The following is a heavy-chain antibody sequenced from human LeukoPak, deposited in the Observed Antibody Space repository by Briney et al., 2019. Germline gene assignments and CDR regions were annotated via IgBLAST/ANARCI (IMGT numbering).Heavy chain of an antibody. CDR2: INPSGGST. CDR3: ARDWVTPLGAFDI. Sequence: ASVTVSCKASGYTFTSYYMHWVRQAPGQGLEWMGLINPSGGSTSYAQKFQGRVTMTRDTSTSTVYMELSSLRSEDTAVYYCARDWVTPLGAFDIWGQGTMVTVSS. V-gene: IGHV1-46*01. J-gene: IGHJ3*02. D-gene: IGHD4-23*01. CDR1: GYTFTSYY.